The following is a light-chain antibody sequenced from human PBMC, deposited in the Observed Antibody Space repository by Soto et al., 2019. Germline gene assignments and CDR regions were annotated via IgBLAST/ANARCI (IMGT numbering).Light chain of an antibody. CDR3: SSYSSSSTLV. J-gene: IGLJ2*01. V-gene: IGLV2-18*02. Sequence: QSVLTQPPSVSGSPGQSVTISCTGTSSDVGSYNRVSWYQQPPGTAPKLMIYEVSNRPSGVPVRFSGSKSGNTASLTISGLQAEDEADYYCSSYSSSSTLVFGGGTKLTVL. CDR1: SSDVGSYNR. CDR2: EVS.